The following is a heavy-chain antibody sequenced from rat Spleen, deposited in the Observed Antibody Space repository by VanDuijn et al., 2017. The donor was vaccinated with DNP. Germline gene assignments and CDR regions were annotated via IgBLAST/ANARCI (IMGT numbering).Heavy chain of an antibody. Sequence: EVQLVESGGDLVQPGRSLKLFCAASGFTFSNYGMAWVRQAPTKGLEWVASLSTGGDKSDYRDSVKGRFTISRDDAKNTQYLQMDSLRSEDTATYYCARHEDYSSYIYGFAYWGQGTLVTVSS. CDR2: LSTGGDKS. V-gene: IGHV5S13*01. CDR1: GFTFSNYG. CDR3: ARHEDYSSYIYGFAY. J-gene: IGHJ3*01. D-gene: IGHD1-2*01.